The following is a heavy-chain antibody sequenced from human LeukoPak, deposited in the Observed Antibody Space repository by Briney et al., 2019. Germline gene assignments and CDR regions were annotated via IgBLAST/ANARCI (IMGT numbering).Heavy chain of an antibody. V-gene: IGHV3-23*01. CDR1: GFTFSSYA. CDR2: ISGSGGST. J-gene: IGHJ4*02. Sequence: PGGSLRLSCAASGFTFSSYAMSWVRQAPGKGLEWVSAISGSGGSTYYADSVKGRFTISRDNSKNTLYLQMNSLRAEDMAVYYCAKAPEPYCTNGVCYIFDYWGQGTLVTVSS. CDR3: AKAPEPYCTNGVCYIFDY. D-gene: IGHD2-8*01.